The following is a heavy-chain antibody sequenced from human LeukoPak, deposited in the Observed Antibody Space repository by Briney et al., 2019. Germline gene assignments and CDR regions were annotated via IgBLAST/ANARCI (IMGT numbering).Heavy chain of an antibody. D-gene: IGHD6-13*01. CDR2: ISISSSYL. CDR3: ATAPAAADSS. Sequence: GGSLRLSCAASGFTFSSYSMIWVRQAPGKGLEWVSSISISSSYLYYADSVKGRFTISRDNAKNSLYLQMNSLRAEDTAVYYCATAPAAADSSWGQGTLVAVSS. J-gene: IGHJ5*02. CDR1: GFTFSSYS. V-gene: IGHV3-21*01.